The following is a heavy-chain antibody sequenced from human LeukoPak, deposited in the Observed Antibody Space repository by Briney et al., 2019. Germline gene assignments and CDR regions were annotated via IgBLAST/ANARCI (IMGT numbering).Heavy chain of an antibody. Sequence: GGSLRLSCAASGFTFSDYYMSWIRQAPGKGLEWVSYISSSGSTIYYADSVKGRFTISRDNAKNSLYLQMNSLRAEDTAVYYCARDPEVDYDILTGYYNDAFDIWGQGTMVTVSS. V-gene: IGHV3-11*04. J-gene: IGHJ3*02. CDR1: GFTFSDYY. D-gene: IGHD3-9*01. CDR3: ARDPEVDYDILTGYYNDAFDI. CDR2: ISSSGSTI.